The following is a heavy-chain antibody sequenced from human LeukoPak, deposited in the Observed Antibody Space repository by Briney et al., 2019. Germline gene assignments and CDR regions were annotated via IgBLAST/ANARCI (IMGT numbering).Heavy chain of an antibody. Sequence: ASVKVSCKASGYTFTSYGISWVRQAPGQGLEWMGWISAYNGNTNYAQKLQGRVTMTTDTSTSTAYMELRSLRSDDTAVYYCARGGFSYYDILTGYFFDHWGQGTLVTVSS. J-gene: IGHJ4*02. CDR1: GYTFTSYG. V-gene: IGHV1-18*01. D-gene: IGHD3-9*01. CDR2: ISAYNGNT. CDR3: ARGGFSYYDILTGYFFDH.